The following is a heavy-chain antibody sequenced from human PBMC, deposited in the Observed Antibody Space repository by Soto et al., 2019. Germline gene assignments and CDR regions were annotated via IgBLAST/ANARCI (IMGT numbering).Heavy chain of an antibody. J-gene: IGHJ6*03. D-gene: IGHD3-3*01. CDR1: GGSISSYY. Sequence: SETLSLTCTVSGGSISSYYWSWIRQPPGKGLEWIGYIYYSGSTNYNPSLKSRVTISVDTSKNQFSLKLSSVTAADTAVYYCARHNDFWSGRRGDYYMDVWGKGTTVTVSS. CDR2: IYYSGST. V-gene: IGHV4-59*01. CDR3: ARHNDFWSGRRGDYYMDV.